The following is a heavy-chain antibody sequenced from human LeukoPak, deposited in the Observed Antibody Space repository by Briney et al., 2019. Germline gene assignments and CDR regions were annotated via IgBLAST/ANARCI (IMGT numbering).Heavy chain of an antibody. J-gene: IGHJ4*02. CDR3: ASYNGYAK. CDR2: VSPNSSDS. V-gene: IGHV1-8*01. CDR1: GYTFTSYD. Sequence: ASMKVSCKTSGYTFTSYDINWLRQATGQGPEWMGRVSPNSSDSDYAQKFQGRVTMTRDTSISTAYMELSSLTYEDTAVYYCASYNGYAKWGQGTLVTVSS. D-gene: IGHD5-12*01.